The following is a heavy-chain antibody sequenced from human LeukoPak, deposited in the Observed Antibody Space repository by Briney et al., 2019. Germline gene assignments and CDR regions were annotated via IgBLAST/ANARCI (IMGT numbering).Heavy chain of an antibody. CDR1: GFTFSSYA. D-gene: IGHD3-22*01. V-gene: IGHV3-23*01. CDR3: AKVYPTYYYDSSGYSSTIRGGGPIDY. CDR2: ISGSGGST. J-gene: IGHJ4*02. Sequence: GGSLRLSCAASGFTFSSYAMSWVRQAPGKGLEWVSAISGSGGSTYYADSVKGRFTISRDNSKNALYLQMNSLRAEDTAVYYCAKVYPTYYYDSSGYSSTIRGGGPIDYWGQGTLVTVSS.